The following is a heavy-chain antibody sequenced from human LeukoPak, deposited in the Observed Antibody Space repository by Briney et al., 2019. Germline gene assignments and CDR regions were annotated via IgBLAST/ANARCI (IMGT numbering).Heavy chain of an antibody. CDR3: AVEDTARRPHRTVDI. CDR1: GGSFSGYY. D-gene: IGHD5-18*01. V-gene: IGHV4-34*01. CDR2: INHSGST. Sequence: PSETLSLTCAVYGGSFSGYYWSWIRQPPGKGLEWIGEINHSGSTNYNPSLKSRVTISVDTSKNQFSLKLSSVTAADTAVYYCAVEDTARRPHRTVDIWGQGTMVTVSS. J-gene: IGHJ3*02.